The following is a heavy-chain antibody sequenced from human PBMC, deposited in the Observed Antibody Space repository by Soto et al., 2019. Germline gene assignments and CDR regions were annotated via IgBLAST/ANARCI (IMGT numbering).Heavy chain of an antibody. CDR3: AIRASYYDSSGYFDY. CDR1: GFTFSSYW. Sequence: EVQLVESGGGLVQPGGSLRLSCAASGFTFSSYWMHWVRQAPGKGLVWVSRINSDGSSTSYADSVKGRFTISRDNAKNTLYLQLNRLRAEDTAVYSCAIRASYYDSSGYFDYWGQGTLVTVSS. J-gene: IGHJ4*02. V-gene: IGHV3-74*01. CDR2: INSDGSST. D-gene: IGHD3-22*01.